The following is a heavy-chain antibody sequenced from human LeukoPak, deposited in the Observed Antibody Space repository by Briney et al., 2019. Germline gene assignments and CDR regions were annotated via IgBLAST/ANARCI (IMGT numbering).Heavy chain of an antibody. CDR3: AGGYYDSSGYDARKDYYYYNMDV. D-gene: IGHD3-22*01. J-gene: IGHJ6*03. Sequence: SVKVSCKASGGTFSSYAISWVRQAPGQGLGWMGGIIPIFGTANYAQKFQGRVTITADESTSTAYMELSSLRSEDTAVYYCAGGYYDSSGYDARKDYYYYNMDVWGKGTTVTVSS. CDR2: IIPIFGTA. V-gene: IGHV1-69*13. CDR1: GGTFSSYA.